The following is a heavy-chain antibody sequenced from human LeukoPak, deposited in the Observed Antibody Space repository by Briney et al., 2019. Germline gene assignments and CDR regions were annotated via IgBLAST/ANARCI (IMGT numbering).Heavy chain of an antibody. J-gene: IGHJ5*02. CDR1: GFTFSSYS. V-gene: IGHV3-48*01. Sequence: GGSLRLSCAASGFTFSSYSMNWVRQAPGKGLEWVSYISSSSSTIYYADSVKGRFTISRDNAKNSLYLQMNSLRAEDTAVYYCARESQSVLLWFGELGRGHNWFDPWGQGTLVTVSS. CDR2: ISSSSSTI. D-gene: IGHD3-10*01. CDR3: ARESQSVLLWFGELGRGHNWFDP.